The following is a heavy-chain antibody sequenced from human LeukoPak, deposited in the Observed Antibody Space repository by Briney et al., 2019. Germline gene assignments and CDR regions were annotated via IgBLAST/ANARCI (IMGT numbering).Heavy chain of an antibody. D-gene: IGHD1-26*01. CDR2: ISTYNGHT. CDR1: GYTFTTYG. CDR3: ATGGRWELPRPYSFDI. Sequence: GASVKVSCKASGYTFTTYGIGWVRQAPGQGLEWMGWISTYNGHTNYAQNLQGRVTMTTDTSTSTAYMELRSLRSDDTAVYYCATGGRWELPRPYSFDIWGQGTMVTVSS. V-gene: IGHV1-18*01. J-gene: IGHJ3*02.